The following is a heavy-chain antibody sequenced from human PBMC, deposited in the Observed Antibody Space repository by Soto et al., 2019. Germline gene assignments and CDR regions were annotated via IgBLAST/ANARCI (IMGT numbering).Heavy chain of an antibody. CDR3: ARGLESWFDP. Sequence: ASVKVSCKASGYTFTSYYIHWVRQAPGQGLEWMGWMNPNSGNTGYAQKFQGRVTMTRNTSISTAYMELSSLRSEDTAVYYCARGLESWFDPWGQGPMITV. CDR2: MNPNSGNT. J-gene: IGHJ5*02. V-gene: IGHV1-8*02. D-gene: IGHD1-1*01. CDR1: GYTFTSYY.